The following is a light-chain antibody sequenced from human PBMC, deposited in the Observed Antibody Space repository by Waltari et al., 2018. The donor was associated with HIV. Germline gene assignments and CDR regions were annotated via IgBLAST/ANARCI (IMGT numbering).Light chain of an antibody. CDR1: QSILYRSNNRTF. J-gene: IGKJ1*01. Sequence: DIVMTQSPDSLAVSLGERATINCKSSQSILYRSNNRTFLAWYQQKPGQPPKLLIHWATIRDSGVPDRFSGSESGTDFTLTISSLQAEDVAVYYCQQFFSPPWTFGQGTKVEMK. CDR3: QQFFSPPWT. CDR2: WAT. V-gene: IGKV4-1*01.